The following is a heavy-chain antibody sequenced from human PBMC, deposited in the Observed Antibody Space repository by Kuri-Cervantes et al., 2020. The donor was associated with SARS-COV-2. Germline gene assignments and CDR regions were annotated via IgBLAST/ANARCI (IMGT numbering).Heavy chain of an antibody. CDR1: GFTFSSYS. CDR3: ARGPIYDYVWGSYRDDAFDI. D-gene: IGHD3-16*01. CDR2: ISSSSSYI. J-gene: IGHJ3*02. V-gene: IGHV3-21*01. Sequence: GSLRLSCAASGFTFSSYSMNWVRQAPGKGLEWVSSISSSSSYIYYADSVKGRFTISRDNAKNSLYLQMNSLRAEDTAVYYCARGPIYDYVWGSYRDDAFDIWGQGTMVTVSS.